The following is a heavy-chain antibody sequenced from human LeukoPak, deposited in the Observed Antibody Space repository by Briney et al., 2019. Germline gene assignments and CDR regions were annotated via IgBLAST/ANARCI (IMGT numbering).Heavy chain of an antibody. CDR3: ARDRGDPPDY. J-gene: IGHJ4*02. CDR2: IYYSGST. Sequence: SETLSLTCTVSGGSISSSSYYWGWIRQPPGKGLEWIGSIYYSGSTYYNPSLKSRVTISVDTSKNQFSLKLSSVTAADTAVYYCARDRGDPPDYWGQGTLVTVSS. V-gene: IGHV4-39*07. CDR1: GGSISSSSYY.